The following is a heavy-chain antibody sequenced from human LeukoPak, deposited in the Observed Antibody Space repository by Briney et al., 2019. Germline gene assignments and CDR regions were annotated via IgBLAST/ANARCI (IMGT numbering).Heavy chain of an antibody. J-gene: IGHJ4*02. Sequence: GGSLRLSCAASGFTFSSYAMSWVRQAPGKGLEWVSAISGSGGSTYYAASVKGRLTSSRNNSKNTLYLQMNRLRAEDTAVYYCAKESRWWELLLGYGGQGTLVTVP. D-gene: IGHD1-26*01. CDR1: GFTFSSYA. CDR3: AKESRWWELLLGY. CDR2: ISGSGGST. V-gene: IGHV3-23*01.